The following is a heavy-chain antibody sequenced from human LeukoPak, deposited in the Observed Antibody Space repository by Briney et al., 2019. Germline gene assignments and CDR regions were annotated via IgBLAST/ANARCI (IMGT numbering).Heavy chain of an antibody. CDR1: GYTFTGYY. J-gene: IGHJ4*02. CDR3: ARTVFGEYSYGIDY. Sequence: ASVKVSCKASGYTFTGYYMHWVRQAPGQGLEWMGRINPHSGGTNYAQKFQGRVTMTRDTSISTAYMELSRLRSDDTAVYYCARTVFGEYSYGIDYWGQGTLVTVSS. CDR2: INPHSGGT. V-gene: IGHV1-2*06. D-gene: IGHD5-18*01.